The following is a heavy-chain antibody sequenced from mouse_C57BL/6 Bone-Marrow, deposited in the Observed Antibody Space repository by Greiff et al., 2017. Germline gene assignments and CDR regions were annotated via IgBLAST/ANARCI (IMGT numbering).Heavy chain of an antibody. V-gene: IGHV1-69*01. CDR2: IDPSDSYT. J-gene: IGHJ2*01. D-gene: IGHD1-1*01. CDR3: ARKGYYGSGIYYFDN. CDR1: GYTFTSYW. Sequence: VQLQQPGAELVMPGASVKLSCKASGYTFTSYWMHWVKQRPGQGLEWIGEIDPSDSYTNYNQKFKGKYTLTVDKSSSTAYMQLSSLTSEDTAVYYCARKGYYGSGIYYFDNWGQGTTLTVSS.